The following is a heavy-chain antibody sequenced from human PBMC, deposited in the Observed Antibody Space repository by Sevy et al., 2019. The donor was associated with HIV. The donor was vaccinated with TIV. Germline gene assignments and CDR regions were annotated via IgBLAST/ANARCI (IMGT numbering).Heavy chain of an antibody. CDR2: IIPIFGTA. V-gene: IGHV1-69*06. J-gene: IGHJ3*02. CDR1: GGTFSSYA. CDR3: ARSSLILRFLEWLSRGAFDI. D-gene: IGHD3-3*01. Sequence: ASVKVSCKASGGTFSSYAISWVRQAPGQGLEWMGGIIPIFGTANYAQKFQGRVTITADKSTSTAYMELSSLRSEDTAVYYCARSSLILRFLEWLSRGAFDIWGQGTMVTVSS.